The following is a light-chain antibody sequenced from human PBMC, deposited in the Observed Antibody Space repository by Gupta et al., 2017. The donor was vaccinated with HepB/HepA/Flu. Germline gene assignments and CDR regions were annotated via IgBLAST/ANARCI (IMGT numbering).Light chain of an antibody. Sequence: QSALTQPRSVSGSPGQSVTFSCTGTSSDVGGYNYVSWYQQHPGKAPKLMIYDVSKRPSGVPYRFSGSKSGNTASLTISGLQAEDEADYYCCSYAGSYTPWVFGGGTKLTVL. CDR1: SSDVGGYNY. CDR2: DVS. J-gene: IGLJ3*02. V-gene: IGLV2-11*01. CDR3: CSYAGSYTPWV.